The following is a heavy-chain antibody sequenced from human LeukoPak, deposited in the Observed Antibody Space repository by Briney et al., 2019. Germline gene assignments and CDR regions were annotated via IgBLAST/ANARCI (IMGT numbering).Heavy chain of an antibody. CDR3: ARGSDRAKISY. Sequence: KPSETLSLTCAVYGGSFSGYYWSWIRQPPGKGLEWIGEIHPGGSTNYNPSLKSRVTIAVDTSENQFSLTLSSVTAADTAIYYCARGSDRAKISYWGQGTLVTVSS. V-gene: IGHV4-34*01. CDR2: IHPGGST. CDR1: GGSFSGYY. D-gene: IGHD2-21*02. J-gene: IGHJ4*02.